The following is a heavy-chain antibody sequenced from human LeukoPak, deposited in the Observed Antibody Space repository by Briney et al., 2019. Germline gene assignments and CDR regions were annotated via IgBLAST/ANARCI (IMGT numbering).Heavy chain of an antibody. CDR3: ARGFGEAYYYYYMDV. D-gene: IGHD3-10*01. CDR2: IYSGGST. Sequence: PGGSLRLSCAASGFTVSSNYMSWVRQAPGKGLEWVSVIYSGGSTYYADSVKGRFTISRDNSKNTLYLQMNSLRAEGTAVYYCARGFGEAYYYYYMDVWGKGTTVTISS. J-gene: IGHJ6*03. CDR1: GFTVSSNY. V-gene: IGHV3-66*01.